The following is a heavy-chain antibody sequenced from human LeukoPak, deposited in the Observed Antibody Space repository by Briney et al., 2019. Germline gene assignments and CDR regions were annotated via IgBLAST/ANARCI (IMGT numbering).Heavy chain of an antibody. CDR3: ARERFMVFDY. D-gene: IGHD3-10*01. Sequence: PGRSLRLSCAAPGFTFSSYAMHWVRQAPGKGLEWVAVISYDGSNKYYADSVKGRFTISRDNSKNTLYLQMNSLRAEDTAVYYCARERFMVFDYWGQGTLVTVSS. J-gene: IGHJ4*02. V-gene: IGHV3-30-3*01. CDR1: GFTFSSYA. CDR2: ISYDGSNK.